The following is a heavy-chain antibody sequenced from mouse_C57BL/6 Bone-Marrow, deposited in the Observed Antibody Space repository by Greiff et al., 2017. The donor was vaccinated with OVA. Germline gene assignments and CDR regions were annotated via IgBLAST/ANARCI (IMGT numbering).Heavy chain of an antibody. CDR2: IYPGDGDT. D-gene: IGHD1-1*01. J-gene: IGHJ4*01. V-gene: IGHV1-80*01. Sequence: LQQSGAELVKPGASVKISCKASGYAFSSYWMNWVKQRPGKGLEWIGQIYPGDGDTNYNGKFKGKATLTADKSSSTAYMQLSSLTSEDSAVYFCARGYYGSSPYYYAMDYWGQGTSVTVSS. CDR1: GYAFSSYW. CDR3: ARGYYGSSPYYYAMDY.